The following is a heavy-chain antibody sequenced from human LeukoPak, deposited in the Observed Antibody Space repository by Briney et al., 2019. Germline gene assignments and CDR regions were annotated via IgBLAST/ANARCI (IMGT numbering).Heavy chain of an antibody. D-gene: IGHD2-2*02. J-gene: IGHJ4*02. CDR3: ATDRYCSSTSCYSWDY. CDR1: GYTPTELS. V-gene: IGHV1-24*01. Sequence: ASVKVSCKVSGYTPTELSMHWVRQAPGKGLEWMGGFDPEDGETIYAQKFQGRVTMTEDTSTDTAYMELSSLRSEDTAVYYCATDRYCSSTSCYSWDYWGQGTLVTVSS. CDR2: FDPEDGET.